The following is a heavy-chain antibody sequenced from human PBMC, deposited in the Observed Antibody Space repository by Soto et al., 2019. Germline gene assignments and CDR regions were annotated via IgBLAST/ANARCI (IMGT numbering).Heavy chain of an antibody. CDR1: GYTFTSYD. CDR3: ARAWAITIFGVVINYYFDY. J-gene: IGHJ4*02. Sequence: QVQLVQSGAEVKKPGASVKVSCKASGYTFTSYDINWVRQATGQGLEWMGWMNPNSGNTGYAQKLQGRVTMTSNTSISTAYMELSSLRSEDTAVYYCARAWAITIFGVVINYYFDYWGQGTLVTVSS. V-gene: IGHV1-8*01. D-gene: IGHD3-3*01. CDR2: MNPNSGNT.